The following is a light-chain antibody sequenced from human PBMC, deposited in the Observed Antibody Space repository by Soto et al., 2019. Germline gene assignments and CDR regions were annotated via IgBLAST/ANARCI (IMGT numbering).Light chain of an antibody. CDR1: QSVSSSY. J-gene: IGKJ5*01. CDR3: EQHGSSHPIT. Sequence: EIVLTQSPGTLSLSPGERATLSCRASQSVSSSYLAWYQQKPGQAPRLLLYGASSSATGISDRFSGSGSGTDVPLTISRLEPEDYEVYYCEQHGSSHPITFGQATRREI. CDR2: GAS. V-gene: IGKV3-20*01.